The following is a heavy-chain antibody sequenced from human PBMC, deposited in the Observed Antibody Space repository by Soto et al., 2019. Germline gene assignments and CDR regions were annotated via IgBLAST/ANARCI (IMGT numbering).Heavy chain of an antibody. Sequence: PGGSLRLSCAASGFSFRNAWMNWVRQVPGRGLEWVGRIKSKADGGTTDYAAPVKDRFTISRDDSKDTLYLQMNSLKIEDTAVYYCAKDGTARGPNPFDPWGQGTLVTVSS. CDR2: IKSKADGGTT. V-gene: IGHV3-15*07. J-gene: IGHJ5*02. D-gene: IGHD3-10*01. CDR3: AKDGTARGPNPFDP. CDR1: GFSFRNAW.